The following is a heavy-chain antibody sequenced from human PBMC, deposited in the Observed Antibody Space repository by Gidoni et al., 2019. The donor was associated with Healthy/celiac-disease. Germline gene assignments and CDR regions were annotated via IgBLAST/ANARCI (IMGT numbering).Heavy chain of an antibody. CDR3: ARGYYYGSGRDYFDY. J-gene: IGHJ4*02. V-gene: IGHV2-5*02. CDR2: IYWDDDK. CDR1: GFSLSTSGVG. Sequence: QITLKESGPTLVPPTQTLTLTCTFSGFSLSTSGVGVGWFRQPPGKALEWLALIYWDDDKRYSTSLKGRLTITKDTSKNQVVLTMTNMDPVDTATYYCARGYYYGSGRDYFDYWGQGTLVTVSS. D-gene: IGHD3-10*01.